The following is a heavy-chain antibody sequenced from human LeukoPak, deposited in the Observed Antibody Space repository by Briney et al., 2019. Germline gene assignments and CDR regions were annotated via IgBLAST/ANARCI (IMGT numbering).Heavy chain of an antibody. CDR2: IDYSGAT. Sequence: SETLSLTCTVSGGSISTYYWSWIRQPPGKGLEWIGYIDYSGATNYNPSLKSRVTISVDTSKNQFSLKLTSVTAADTAIYYCARPARYCSGGSCWDSWGQGTLVTVSS. D-gene: IGHD2-15*01. CDR3: ARPARYCSGGSCWDS. CDR1: GGSISTYY. J-gene: IGHJ4*02. V-gene: IGHV4-59*12.